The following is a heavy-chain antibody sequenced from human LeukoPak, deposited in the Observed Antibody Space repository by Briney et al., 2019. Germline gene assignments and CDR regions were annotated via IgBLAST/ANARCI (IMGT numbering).Heavy chain of an antibody. D-gene: IGHD1-26*01. J-gene: IGHJ4*02. Sequence: GGSLRLSCAASGFTFSSYEMNWVRQAPGKGLEWVSYISSSGSTIYYADSVKGRFTFPRDNAKNSLYLQMNSLRAEDTAVYYCARDHVLGGNIDYWGQGTLVTVSS. CDR3: ARDHVLGGNIDY. V-gene: IGHV3-48*03. CDR1: GFTFSSYE. CDR2: ISSSGSTI.